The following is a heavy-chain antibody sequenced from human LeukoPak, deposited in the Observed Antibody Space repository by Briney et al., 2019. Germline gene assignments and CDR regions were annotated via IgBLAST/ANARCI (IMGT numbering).Heavy chain of an antibody. D-gene: IGHD3-10*01. V-gene: IGHV1-8*01. CDR1: GYTFTSYD. Sequence: ASVKVSCKASGYTFTSYDINWVRQATGQGLEWMGWMNPNSGNTGHAQKFQGRVTMTRNTSISTAYMELSSLRSDDTAVYYCARGAGITMVRGVAPFYYGMDVWGQGTTVTVSS. J-gene: IGHJ6*02. CDR3: ARGAGITMVRGVAPFYYGMDV. CDR2: MNPNSGNT.